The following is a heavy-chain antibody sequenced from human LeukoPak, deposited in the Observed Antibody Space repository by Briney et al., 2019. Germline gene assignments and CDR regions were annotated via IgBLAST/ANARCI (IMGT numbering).Heavy chain of an antibody. CDR1: GFTFDDYA. D-gene: IGHD6-19*01. CDR2: ISWNSGSI. V-gene: IGHV3-9*01. J-gene: IGHJ4*02. CDR3: AKGKKITVAGLFDC. Sequence: GRSLRLSCATSGFTFDDYAMHWVRQVPGKGLEWVSGISWNSGSIGYADSVKGRFTISRDNAKNSLYLHMNSLSAEDTALYYCAKGKKITVAGLFDCWGQGTLVTVSS.